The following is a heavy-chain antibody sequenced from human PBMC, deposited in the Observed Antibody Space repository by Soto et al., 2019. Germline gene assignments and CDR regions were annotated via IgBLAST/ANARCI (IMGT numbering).Heavy chain of an antibody. D-gene: IGHD3-16*01. J-gene: IGHJ4*02. CDR3: GKGRSGEVGVFY. CDR2: ISPKSGGT. V-gene: IGHV1-2*02. Sequence: QVQLVQSGAEVKESGASVKVSCKASGYTFTGYYIHWVRQAPGQGLEWVGEISPKSGGTRYAQKFQGRVTMTKDASITTVYMELSNLSPDDTAVYYCGKGRSGEVGVFYWGQGTLVTVHS. CDR1: GYTFTGYY.